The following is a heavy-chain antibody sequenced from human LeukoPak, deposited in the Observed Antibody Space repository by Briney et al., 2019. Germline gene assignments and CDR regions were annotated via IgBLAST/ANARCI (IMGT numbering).Heavy chain of an antibody. D-gene: IGHD3-9*01. CDR2: IKQDGSEK. J-gene: IGHJ6*02. CDR1: GFTSSSYR. Sequence: GGSLRLSCAASGFTSSSYRMSWVRQAPGKGLEWVANIKQDGSEKYYVDSVKGRFTISRDNAKNSPYLQMNSLRAEDTAVYYCAREGLEENYDILPGYYYYYYGMDVWGQGTTVTVSS. V-gene: IGHV3-7*01. CDR3: AREGLEENYDILPGYYYYYYGMDV.